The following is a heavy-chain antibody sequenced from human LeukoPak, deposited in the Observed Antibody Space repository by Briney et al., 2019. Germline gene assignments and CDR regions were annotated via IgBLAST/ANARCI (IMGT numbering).Heavy chain of an antibody. CDR3: ARGQSYYEAFDI. J-gene: IGHJ3*02. V-gene: IGHV3-53*03. CDR2: IYSGGST. Sequence: PGGSLRLSCAASGFTVSSDYMSLVRQPPGKGLEWVSVIYSGGSTNYADSVKGRFTISRDNSKNTLHLQMNSLRVEDTAVYYCARGQSYYEAFDIWGQGTMVTVSS. D-gene: IGHD1-26*01. CDR1: GFTVSSDY.